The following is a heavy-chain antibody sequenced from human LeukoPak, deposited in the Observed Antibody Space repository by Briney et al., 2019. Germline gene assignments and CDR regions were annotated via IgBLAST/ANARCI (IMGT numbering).Heavy chain of an antibody. J-gene: IGHJ4*02. V-gene: IGHV3-30*01. CDR2: ISYDGSNK. D-gene: IGHD4-17*01. Sequence: GALRLSCAASGFTFSSYAMHWVRQAPGKGLEWVAVISYDGSNKYYADSVKGRFTISRDNSKNTLYLQMNSLRAEDTAVYYCATDSDYGDYVEDYWGQGTLVTVSS. CDR3: ATDSDYGDYVEDY. CDR1: GFTFSSYA.